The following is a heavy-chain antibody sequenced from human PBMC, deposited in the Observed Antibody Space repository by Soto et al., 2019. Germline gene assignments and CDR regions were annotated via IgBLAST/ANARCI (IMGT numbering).Heavy chain of an antibody. J-gene: IGHJ4*02. V-gene: IGHV3-7*01. CDR1: GFTFSSYW. CDR3: ARQRRAKKWGYFDWLWSNVYFDY. CDR2: IKHDGSEK. Sequence: EVQLVESGGGLVQPGGSLRLSCAASGFTFSSYWMSWVRQAPGKGLEWVANIKHDGSEKYYVDSVKGRFTISRDNAKNSLYLQMNSLRAEDTAVYYCARQRRAKKWGYFDWLWSNVYFDYWGQGTLVTVSS. D-gene: IGHD3-9*01.